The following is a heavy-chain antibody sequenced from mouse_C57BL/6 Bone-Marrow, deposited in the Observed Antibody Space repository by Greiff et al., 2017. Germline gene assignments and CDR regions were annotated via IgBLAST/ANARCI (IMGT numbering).Heavy chain of an antibody. Sequence: LKESGAELVRPGSSVKLSCKASYFAFMASAMHWVKQRPGHGLEWIGSFTMYSDATEYSENFKGKATLTANTSSSTAYMELSSLTSDDSAVYYCARSWLLFYWYFDVGGTGTTVTVSS. J-gene: IGHJ1*03. CDR3: ARSWLLFYWYFDV. CDR2: FTMYSDAT. V-gene: IGHV1-49*01. CDR1: YFAFMASA. D-gene: IGHD2-3*01.